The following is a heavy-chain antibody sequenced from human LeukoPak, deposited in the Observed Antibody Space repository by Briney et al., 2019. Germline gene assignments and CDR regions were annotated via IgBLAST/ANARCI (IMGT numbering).Heavy chain of an antibody. CDR3: ARAHCSGSCNYYYYYYLDV. D-gene: IGHD2-15*01. CDR2: IHTTGRT. Sequence: SETLSLTCTVSGGSISSGSFYWSWLRQPAGKGLEWIGRIHTTGRTNYNPSLTSRVTISVDTSKNQFSLNLRSVTAADTAVYYCARAHCSGSCNYYYYYYLDVWGKGTTVTVSS. J-gene: IGHJ6*03. V-gene: IGHV4-61*02. CDR1: GGSISSGSFY.